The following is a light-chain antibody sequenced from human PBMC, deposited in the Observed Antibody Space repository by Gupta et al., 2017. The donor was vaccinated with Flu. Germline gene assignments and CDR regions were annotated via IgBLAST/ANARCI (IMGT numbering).Light chain of an antibody. J-gene: IGKJ4*01. CDR1: QDIDKN. Sequence: DIQMTQSPPFVSASVGDRVTITCRASQDIDKNLNWYKQKAGKAPNLLIYDASNWEAGVASRLCGGGCGKEFTLTISSRQHEDVAAYYYHQYENLPQLTFGEGTKVEIK. V-gene: IGKV1-33*01. CDR2: DAS. CDR3: HQYENLPQLT.